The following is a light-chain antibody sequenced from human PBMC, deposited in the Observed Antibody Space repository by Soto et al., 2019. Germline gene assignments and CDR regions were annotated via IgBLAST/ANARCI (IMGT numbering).Light chain of an antibody. J-gene: IGLJ1*01. CDR2: DVS. CDR3: ASYTPSSTYV. V-gene: IGLV2-14*01. CDR1: SSDVGGYSY. Sequence: QSVLTQPASVSGSPGQSIAISCTGTSSDVGGYSYFSWYQQQPGKAPKLVISDVSNRPSGVSDRFSGSKSGNTASLNITGLQTEDEADYYCASYTPSSTYVFGTGTKVTVL.